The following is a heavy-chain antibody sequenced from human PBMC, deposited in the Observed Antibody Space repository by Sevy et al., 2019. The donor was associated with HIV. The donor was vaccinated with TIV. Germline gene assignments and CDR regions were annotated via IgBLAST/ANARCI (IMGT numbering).Heavy chain of an antibody. CDR1: GYTFTSYY. J-gene: IGHJ5*02. D-gene: IGHD6-6*01. CDR3: AREGSSSSKFTWFDP. CDR2: INPSGGNT. Sequence: ASVKVSCKASGYTFTSYYMHWVRQAPGQGLEWMGIINPSGGNTSYAQKFQGRVTMTRDTSTGTVDMELSSRRSEDTAGYYCAREGSSSSKFTWFDPWGQGTLVTVSS. V-gene: IGHV1-46*03.